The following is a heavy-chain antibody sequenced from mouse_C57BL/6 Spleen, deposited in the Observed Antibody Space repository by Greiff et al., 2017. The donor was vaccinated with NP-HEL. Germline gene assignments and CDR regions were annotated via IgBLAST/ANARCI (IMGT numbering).Heavy chain of an antibody. J-gene: IGHJ2*01. CDR2: IHPNSGST. Sequence: VQLQQPGAELVKPGASVKLSCKASGYTFTSYWMHWVKQRPGQGLEWIGMIHPNSGSTNYNEKFKSKATLTVDKSSSTAYMQLSSLTSEDSAVYYCASWYYGSSYAYWGQGTTLTVSS. D-gene: IGHD1-1*01. CDR3: ASWYYGSSYAY. CDR1: GYTFTSYW. V-gene: IGHV1-64*01.